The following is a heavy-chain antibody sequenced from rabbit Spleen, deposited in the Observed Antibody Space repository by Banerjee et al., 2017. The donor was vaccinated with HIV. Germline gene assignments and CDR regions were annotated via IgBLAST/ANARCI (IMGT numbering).Heavy chain of an antibody. J-gene: IGHJ3*01. CDR3: ARFYAGYGDFGYAAI. Sequence: QLKETGGGLVQPGGSLTLSCKASGFDFSTDYMTWVRQAPGKGLEWIGYIYVIGTTDYASWVNGRFTISSDNAQNTVDLQMNSLTAADTATYFCARFYAGYGDFGYAAIWGQGTLVTVS. CDR2: IYVIGTT. CDR1: GFDFSTDY. D-gene: IGHD7-1*01. V-gene: IGHV1S7*01.